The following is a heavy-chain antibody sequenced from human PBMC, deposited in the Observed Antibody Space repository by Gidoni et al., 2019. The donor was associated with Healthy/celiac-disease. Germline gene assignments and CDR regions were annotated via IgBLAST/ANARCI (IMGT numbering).Heavy chain of an antibody. D-gene: IGHD1-1*01. Sequence: EVQLVESGGGLVQPEGSLVLSCAASGFPFSRSWMVGVRQAPVKGLEWVANINQDGNVKNHMDYVKGRFTISRDNARNLLYLQMNSLTPVDTAMYYCARDGEWSNTTNYYDALDIWGQGTMVTVSS. J-gene: IGHJ3*02. CDR1: GFPFSRSW. CDR2: INQDGNVK. V-gene: IGHV3-7*01. CDR3: ARDGEWSNTTNYYDALDI.